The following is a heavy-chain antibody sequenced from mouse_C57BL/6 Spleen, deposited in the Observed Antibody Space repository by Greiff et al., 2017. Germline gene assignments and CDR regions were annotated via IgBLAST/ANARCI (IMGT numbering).Heavy chain of an antibody. V-gene: IGHV1-4*01. D-gene: IGHD3-2*02. CDR1: GYTFTSYT. J-gene: IGHJ2*01. CDR3: ARPLDSSGYDY. CDR2: LNPSSGYT. Sequence: QVQLQQSGAELARPGASVKMSCKASGYTFTSYTMHWVKQRPGQGLAWIGYLNPSSGYTKYNQKFKDKATLTADKSSSTAYMQLSSLTSEDSAVYYCARPLDSSGYDYWGQGTTLTVSS.